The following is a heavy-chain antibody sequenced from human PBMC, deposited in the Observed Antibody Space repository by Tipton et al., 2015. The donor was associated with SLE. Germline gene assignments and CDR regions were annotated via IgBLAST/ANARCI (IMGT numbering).Heavy chain of an antibody. CDR2: IYYRGST. CDR3: ARQLTIFGVAAYFEY. J-gene: IGHJ4*02. D-gene: IGHD3-3*01. CDR1: GGSISSSSYY. V-gene: IGHV4-39*01. Sequence: TLSLTCTVSGGSISSSSYYWGWIRQPPGKGPEWIGSIYYRGSTYYNPSLKSRVTISVDTSKNQFSLKLRSVTAADTAVYACARQLTIFGVAAYFEYWGQGKLVTVSS.